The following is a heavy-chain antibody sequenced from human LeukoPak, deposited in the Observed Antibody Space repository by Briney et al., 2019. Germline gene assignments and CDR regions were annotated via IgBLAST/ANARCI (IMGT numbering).Heavy chain of an antibody. D-gene: IGHD4-23*01. Sequence: KPSETLSLTCTVSGVSVSTRHYYWSWVRQPPGEGLECIGYISYTGSTNYYPSLKSRVTISLDTSKNQFSLKLNSVTAADTAVYYCARGWQQGPRYFDLWGRGTLVTVSS. CDR1: GVSVSTRHYY. CDR3: ARGWQQGPRYFDL. CDR2: ISYTGST. V-gene: IGHV4-61*01. J-gene: IGHJ2*01.